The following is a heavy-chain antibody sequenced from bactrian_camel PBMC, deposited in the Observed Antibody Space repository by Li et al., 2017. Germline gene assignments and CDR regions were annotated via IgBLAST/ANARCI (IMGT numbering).Heavy chain of an antibody. CDR2: IDARGVT. CDR3: AAGTRIIVGDYCDGITT. D-gene: IGHD3*01. V-gene: IGHV3S60*01. J-gene: IGHJ4*01. Sequence: HVQLVESGGGLVQPGGSLRLSCAASGFAFGNFALAWFRQAPGKEREGVASIDARGVTQYADFVKGRFTISRDSSETTLYLQMSSLTPDGTAMYYCAAGTRIIVGDYCDGITTGAGGPRSPSP. CDR1: GFAFGNFA.